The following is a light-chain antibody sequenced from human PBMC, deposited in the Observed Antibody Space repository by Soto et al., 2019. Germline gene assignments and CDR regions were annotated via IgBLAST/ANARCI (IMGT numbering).Light chain of an antibody. V-gene: IGLV2-14*01. J-gene: IGLJ1*01. CDR3: SSYTSSSTLV. CDR1: SSDVGGYNY. CDR2: DVS. Sequence: QSVLTQPASVSGSPGQSITISCPGTSSDVGGYNYVSWYQQHPSKAPKLMIYDVSNRPSGVSNRFSGSKSGNTASLTISGLQAEDEADYYCSSYTSSSTLVFGTGTKVTVL.